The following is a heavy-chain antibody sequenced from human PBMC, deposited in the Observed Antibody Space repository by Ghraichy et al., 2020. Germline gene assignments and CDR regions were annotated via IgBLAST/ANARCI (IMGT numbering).Heavy chain of an antibody. Sequence: GGSLRLSCIASGFIFSTYAMSWVRQAPGKGLEWVSTISHSDGSTYYADSVKGRFTISRDNSKNTLYLQMNSLRAEDTAIYYCAKDLIPYYGSGSYYTFDYWGQGTLVTVSS. D-gene: IGHD3-10*01. CDR2: ISHSDGST. V-gene: IGHV3-23*01. J-gene: IGHJ4*02. CDR1: GFIFSTYA. CDR3: AKDLIPYYGSGSYYTFDY.